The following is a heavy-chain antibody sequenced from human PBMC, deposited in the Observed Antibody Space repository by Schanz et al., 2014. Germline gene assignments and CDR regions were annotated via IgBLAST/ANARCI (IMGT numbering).Heavy chain of an antibody. CDR2: ISSTSSSK. Sequence: EVHLVESGGGLGQRGGSLIVSCEGSGFTFNSYSMNWVRQAPGKGLEWISYISSTSSSKDYADSVKGRFTTSRDNSKNTMYLQMNSLRAEDTAVYYCVKDLQRELLRDDHYYGMDVWGQGTTVTVSS. V-gene: IGHV3-48*01. D-gene: IGHD1-26*01. J-gene: IGHJ6*02. CDR1: GFTFNSYS. CDR3: VKDLQRELLRDDHYYGMDV.